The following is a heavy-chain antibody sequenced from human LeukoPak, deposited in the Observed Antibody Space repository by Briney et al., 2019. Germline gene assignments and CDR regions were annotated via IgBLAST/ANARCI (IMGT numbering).Heavy chain of an antibody. Sequence: AGGSLRLSCAASGFTVSSNYMSWVRQAPGKGLEWVSVIYSGGSTYYADSVKGRFTISRDNSKNTLYLQMNSLRAEDTAVYYCAGGPRDPNHYGWGSLLDYGAKGPLVPVSS. J-gene: IGHJ4*02. CDR3: AGGPRDPNHYGWGSLLDY. CDR2: IYSGGST. CDR1: GFTVSSNY. D-gene: IGHD3-10*01. V-gene: IGHV3-53*01.